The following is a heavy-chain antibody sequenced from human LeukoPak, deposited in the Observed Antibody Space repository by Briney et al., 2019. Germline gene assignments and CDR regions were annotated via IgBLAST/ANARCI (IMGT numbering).Heavy chain of an antibody. D-gene: IGHD1-26*01. Sequence: PGGSLRLSCAASGFTFNVYAMHWVRQVRGKGPEWISSISGSRDFIYYADSVKGRFTISRDNAKNSLYLDMNSLRVEDTAVYFCVRALVGAAFDTWGQGALVTVSS. CDR1: GFTFNVYA. CDR2: ISGSRDFI. V-gene: IGHV3-21*06. J-gene: IGHJ4*02. CDR3: VRALVGAAFDT.